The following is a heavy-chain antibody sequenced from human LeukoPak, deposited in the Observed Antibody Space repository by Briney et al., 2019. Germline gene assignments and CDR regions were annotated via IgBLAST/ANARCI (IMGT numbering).Heavy chain of an antibody. V-gene: IGHV3-30*02. CDR2: IRYDGSNK. J-gene: IGHJ4*02. Sequence: GGSLRLSCAASGFTFRTYGMHWVRQAPGKGLEWVAFIRYDGSNKYYADSVKGRFTISRDNSKNTLYLQMNSLRAEDTAVYYCARVYSSSPWGDYWGQGTLVTVSS. CDR3: ARVYSSSPWGDY. CDR1: GFTFRTYG. D-gene: IGHD6-6*01.